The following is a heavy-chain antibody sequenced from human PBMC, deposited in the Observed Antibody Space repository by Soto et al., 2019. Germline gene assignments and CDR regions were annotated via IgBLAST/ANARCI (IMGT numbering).Heavy chain of an antibody. J-gene: IGHJ4*02. CDR3: ATVTIFVHTK. CDR2: ISAYNGNT. Sequence: QVQLVQAGAEVKKPVASVKVSCKASGYTFTSYGISWVRQAPGQGLEWMGWISAYNGNTNYAQKRQGRDTMTINTSTSKAYLELRSLRTDDTAVYYCATVTIFVHTKWCQGTLVTVFS. V-gene: IGHV1-18*01. CDR1: GYTFTSYG. D-gene: IGHD3-3*01.